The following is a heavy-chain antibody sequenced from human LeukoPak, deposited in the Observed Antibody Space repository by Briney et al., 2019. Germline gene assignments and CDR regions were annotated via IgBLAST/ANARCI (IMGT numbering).Heavy chain of an antibody. Sequence: ASVKVSCKASGYTFTSYDINWVRQATGQGLEWMGWMNPNSGNTGYAQKFQGRVTITRNTSISTAYMELSSLRSEDTAVYYCARGFGKYDFWSGYLAAKGYYYYYYMDVWGKGTAVTVSS. D-gene: IGHD3-3*01. CDR1: GYTFTSYD. CDR2: MNPNSGNT. CDR3: ARGFGKYDFWSGYLAAKGYYYYYYMDV. V-gene: IGHV1-8*03. J-gene: IGHJ6*03.